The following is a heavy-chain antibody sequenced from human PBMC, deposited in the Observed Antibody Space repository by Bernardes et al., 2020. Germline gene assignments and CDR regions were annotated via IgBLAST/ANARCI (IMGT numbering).Heavy chain of an antibody. Sequence: ASVKDSCKVSGYTLTALSMHWVRQAPGKGLEWMGGFDPEDGETIYAQKFQGRVTMTEDTSTDTAYMELSSLRSEDTAVYYCATDWVATSASSFDYWGQGTLVTVSS. CDR3: ATDWVATSASSFDY. CDR2: FDPEDGET. V-gene: IGHV1-24*01. CDR1: GYTLTALS. J-gene: IGHJ4*02. D-gene: IGHD5-12*01.